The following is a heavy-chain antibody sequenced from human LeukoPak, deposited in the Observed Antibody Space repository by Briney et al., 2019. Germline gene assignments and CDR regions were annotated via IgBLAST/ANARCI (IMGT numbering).Heavy chain of an antibody. CDR1: GFTISSHY. CDR3: AKGPTIFGVVIIPSYYYGMDV. D-gene: IGHD3-3*01. J-gene: IGHJ6*02. V-gene: IGHV3-23*01. Sequence: GGSLRLSCAASGFTISSHYVSWVRQAPEKGLEWVSGISARGDTTYYADSVKGRFTISRDNSKNTLFLQMNSLRGEDTAVYYCAKGPTIFGVVIIPSYYYGMDVWGQGTTVTVSS. CDR2: ISARGDTT.